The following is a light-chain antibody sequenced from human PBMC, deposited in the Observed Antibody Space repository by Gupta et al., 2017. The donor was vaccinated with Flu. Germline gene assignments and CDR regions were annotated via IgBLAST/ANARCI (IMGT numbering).Light chain of an antibody. CDR2: GAS. V-gene: IGKV3-15*01. CDR3: QQYNNWPPLT. Sequence: EIVMTPSPATLSVSPEERATLSCRASQSVSSNLAWYQQKPGQAPRLLIYGASTRATGIPARFSGSGSGTEFTLTISSLQSEDFAVYYCQQYNNWPPLTFGGGTKVEIK. CDR1: QSVSSN. J-gene: IGKJ4*01.